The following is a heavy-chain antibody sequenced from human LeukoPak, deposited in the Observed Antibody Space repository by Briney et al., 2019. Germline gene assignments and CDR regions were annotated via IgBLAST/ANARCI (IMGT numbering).Heavy chain of an antibody. J-gene: IGHJ4*02. V-gene: IGHV3-74*01. Sequence: GGSLRLSCAASGFTFSSYWMHWVRQAPGKGLVWVSRINSDGSSTSYADSVKGRFTISRDNAKNTLYLQMSSLRAEDTAVYYCAKICGGDCYSDYWGQGTLVTVSS. CDR3: AKICGGDCYSDY. CDR1: GFTFSSYW. D-gene: IGHD2-21*02. CDR2: INSDGSST.